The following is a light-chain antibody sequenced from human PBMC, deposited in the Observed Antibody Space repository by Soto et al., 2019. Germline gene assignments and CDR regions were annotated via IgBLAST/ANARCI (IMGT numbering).Light chain of an antibody. Sequence: QSVLTQPASVSGSPGQSITISCTGTSSDVGAYNFVSWYQQFPGKAPKLIIYEVSNRPSGVSDRFSGSKSGNTASLIISGLRAEDEADYYCSSQTASATVLFGGGTKVTVL. V-gene: IGLV2-14*01. CDR2: EVS. J-gene: IGLJ2*01. CDR3: SSQTASATVL. CDR1: SSDVGAYNF.